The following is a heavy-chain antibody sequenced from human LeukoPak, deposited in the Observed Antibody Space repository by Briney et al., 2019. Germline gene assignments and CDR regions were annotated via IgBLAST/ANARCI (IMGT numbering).Heavy chain of an antibody. CDR1: GFTFSSYW. CDR2: INTDGSST. J-gene: IGHJ6*03. CDR3: ARDTGIAAAGSPYYYYYMDV. D-gene: IGHD6-13*01. V-gene: IGHV3-74*01. Sequence: GGSLRLSCAASGFTFSSYWMHWVRQAPGKGLVWVSRINTDGSSTSYADSVKGRFTISRDNAKNTLYLQMNSLRAEDTAVYYCARDTGIAAAGSPYYYYYMDVWGKGTTVTVSS.